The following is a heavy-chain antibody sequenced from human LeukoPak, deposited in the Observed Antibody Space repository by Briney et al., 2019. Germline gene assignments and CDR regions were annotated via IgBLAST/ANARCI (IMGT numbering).Heavy chain of an antibody. D-gene: IGHD3-3*01. V-gene: IGHV4-59*02. J-gene: IGHJ6*03. CDR2: INYSGRT. CDR3: ARTVLDFWSGYYGDYYYYYMDV. CDR1: AGTVSSYY. Sequence: PSENLSLTCTVSAGTVSSYYWGWIPPPPGKGLVWIGNINYSGRTNHNPYLKSRVTISVAASKNQFSLKLSSVTAADTAVYYCARTVLDFWSGYYGDYYYYYMDVWGKGTTVTVSS.